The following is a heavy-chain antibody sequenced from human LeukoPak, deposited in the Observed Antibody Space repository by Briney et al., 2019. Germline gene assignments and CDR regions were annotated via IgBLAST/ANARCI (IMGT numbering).Heavy chain of an antibody. CDR1: GYTFTSYG. CDR3: ARIPSCKSSGGSCYVHVHWFDP. V-gene: IGHV1-18*01. Sequence: ASVKVSCKASGYTFTSYGISWVRQAPGQGLEWMGWISAYNGNTNYAQKLQGRVTMTTDTSTSTAYMELRSLRSDDTAVYYCARIPSCKSSGGSCYVHVHWFDPWGQGTLVTVSS. J-gene: IGHJ5*02. CDR2: ISAYNGNT. D-gene: IGHD2-15*01.